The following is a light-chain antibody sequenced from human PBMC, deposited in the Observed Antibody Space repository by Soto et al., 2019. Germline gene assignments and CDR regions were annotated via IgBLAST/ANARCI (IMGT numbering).Light chain of an antibody. V-gene: IGLV2-8*01. CDR1: SSDAGGYNY. J-gene: IGLJ1*01. CDR2: EVS. Sequence: QSMLTQPPSASGSPGQSVTISCTGTSSDAGGYNYVSWYQQYPGKAPKLMIYEVSKRPSGVPDRFSGSKSGTTASLPVSGLQAEHEADYYCSSYAGSNLVFGTGTKVTVL. CDR3: SSYAGSNLV.